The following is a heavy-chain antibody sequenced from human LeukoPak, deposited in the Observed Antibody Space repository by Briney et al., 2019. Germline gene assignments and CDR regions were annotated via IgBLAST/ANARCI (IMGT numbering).Heavy chain of an antibody. Sequence: QAGGSLRLSCAASGFTFSSYAMSWVRQAPGKGLEWVSAISGSGGSTYYADSVKGRFTISRDNSKNTLYLQMNSLRAEDTAVYYCANPAMAGYTLLDYWGQGTLVTVSS. CDR3: ANPAMAGYTLLDY. V-gene: IGHV3-23*01. CDR2: ISGSGGST. J-gene: IGHJ4*02. D-gene: IGHD3-9*01. CDR1: GFTFSSYA.